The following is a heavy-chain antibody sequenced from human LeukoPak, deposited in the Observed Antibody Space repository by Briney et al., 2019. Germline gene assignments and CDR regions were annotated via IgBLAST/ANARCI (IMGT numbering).Heavy chain of an antibody. D-gene: IGHD3-10*01. Sequence: GGSLRLSCAASGFTFSSYSMNWVRQAPGKGLEWVSSISSSSSYIYYADSVKGRFTISRDNSKNTLYLQMNSLRAEDTAVYYCAKDNGLLWFGELLSSASAFDIWGQGTMVTVSS. CDR1: GFTFSSYS. J-gene: IGHJ3*02. V-gene: IGHV3-21*01. CDR3: AKDNGLLWFGELLSSASAFDI. CDR2: ISSSSSYI.